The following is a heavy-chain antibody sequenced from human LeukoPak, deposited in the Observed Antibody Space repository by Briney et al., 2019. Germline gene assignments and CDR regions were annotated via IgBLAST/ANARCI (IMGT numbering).Heavy chain of an antibody. CDR2: INPRGVT. V-gene: IGHV4-34*01. D-gene: IGHD2-2*01. J-gene: IGHJ4*02. Sequence: NPSETLSLTCAVCGGSFSGNYWSWIRQPPGKGLEWIGEINPRGVTKYKSSLKSRVTISVDTSKNQFSLKLNSLTAADTAVYYCAGLVVVPTTKALVDYWGQGTLVTVSS. CDR1: GGSFSGNY. CDR3: AGLVVVPTTKALVDY.